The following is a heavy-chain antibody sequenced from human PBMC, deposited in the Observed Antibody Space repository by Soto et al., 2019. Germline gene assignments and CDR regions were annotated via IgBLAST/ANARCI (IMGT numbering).Heavy chain of an antibody. Sequence: EVQLVESGGGLVQAGGSLRLSCAVFGFTFSNYEMNWVRQAPGKGLEWVSYISNSGRAIYYAESVKGRFTISRDNAKNSLYRQMNSLRAEDTAVYYCARDPEIYSGKFDYGLDVWGQGTTVTVSS. D-gene: IGHD4-4*01. CDR3: ARDPEIYSGKFDYGLDV. J-gene: IGHJ6*02. CDR2: ISNSGRAI. CDR1: GFTFSNYE. V-gene: IGHV3-48*03.